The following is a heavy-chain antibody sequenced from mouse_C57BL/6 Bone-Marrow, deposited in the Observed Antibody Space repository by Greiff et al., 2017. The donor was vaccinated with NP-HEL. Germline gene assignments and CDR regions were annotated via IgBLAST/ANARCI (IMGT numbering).Heavy chain of an antibody. J-gene: IGHJ2*01. CDR3: ARHYYSNYFDY. CDR2: ISSGGSYT. Sequence: EVKVVESGGDLVKPGGSLKLSCAASGFTFSSYGMSWVRQTPDKRLEWVATISSGGSYTSYPDSVKGRFTISRDNAKNTLYLQMSSLKSDDTAMYYCARHYYSNYFDYWGQGTTLTVSS. CDR1: GFTFSSYG. D-gene: IGHD2-5*01. V-gene: IGHV5-6*01.